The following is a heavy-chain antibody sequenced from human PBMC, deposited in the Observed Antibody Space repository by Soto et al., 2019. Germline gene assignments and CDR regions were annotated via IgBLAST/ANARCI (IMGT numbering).Heavy chain of an antibody. Sequence: EVQLVESGGGLVQPGGSLRLSCAASGFTFSSYEMNWVRQAPGKGLEWVSYIMSSGSTIYYADSVKGRFTISRDNAKNSLYLQMNSLRAEDTAVYYCAREGGGSYFDYWGQGTLVTVSS. CDR3: AREGGGSYFDY. J-gene: IGHJ4*02. D-gene: IGHD1-26*01. CDR2: IMSSGSTI. CDR1: GFTFSSYE. V-gene: IGHV3-48*03.